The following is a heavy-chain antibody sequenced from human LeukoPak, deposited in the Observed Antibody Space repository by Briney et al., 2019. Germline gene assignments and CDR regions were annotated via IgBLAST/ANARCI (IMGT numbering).Heavy chain of an antibody. Sequence: PSETLSLTCTVSGGSISSSSYYWGWIRQPPGKGLEWIGSIYYSGSTYYNPSLKSRVTISVDTSKNQFSLKLSSVTAADTAVYYCAREGSAVYSSYYGMDVWGQGTTVTVS. J-gene: IGHJ6*02. CDR1: GGSISSSSYY. D-gene: IGHD2-15*01. CDR2: IYYSGST. CDR3: AREGSAVYSSYYGMDV. V-gene: IGHV4-39*07.